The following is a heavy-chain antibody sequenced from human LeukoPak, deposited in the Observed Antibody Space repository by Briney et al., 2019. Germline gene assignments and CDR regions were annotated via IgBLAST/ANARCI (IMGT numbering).Heavy chain of an antibody. CDR1: GGSFSGYY. V-gene: IGHV3-11*04. CDR3: ARAKRNGFDI. CDR2: ISSSSSTI. Sequence: LSLTCAVYGGSFSGYYWSWIRQPPGKGLEWVSYISSSSSTIYYADSVKGRFTISRDNAMNSVYLQMNSLRAEDTAVYYCARAKRNGFDIWGQGTMVTVSS. J-gene: IGHJ3*02.